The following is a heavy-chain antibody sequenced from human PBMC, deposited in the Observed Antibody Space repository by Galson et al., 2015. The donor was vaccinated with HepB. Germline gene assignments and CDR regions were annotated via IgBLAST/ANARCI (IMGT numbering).Heavy chain of an antibody. D-gene: IGHD4-11*01. CDR3: ARVNQRPNRYSNYGNYYYGMDV. CDR2: IIPIFGTA. V-gene: IGHV1-69*13. J-gene: IGHJ6*02. Sequence: SVKVSCKASGGTFSSYAISWVRQAPGQGLEWMGGIIPIFGTANYAQKFQGRVTITADESTSTAYMELSSLRSEDTAVYYCARVNQRPNRYSNYGNYYYGMDVWGQGTTVTVSS. CDR1: GGTFSSYA.